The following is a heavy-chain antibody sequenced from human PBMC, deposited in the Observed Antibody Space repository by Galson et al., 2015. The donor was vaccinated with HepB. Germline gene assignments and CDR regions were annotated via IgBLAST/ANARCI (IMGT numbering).Heavy chain of an antibody. V-gene: IGHV3-33*01. Sequence: SLRLSCAASGFTFSNSGMHWVRQAPGKGLEWLALIRYDGNNKYYTDSVKGRFTISRDNSKNTLFLQMNSLRAEDTAVYYCARDLGWDHGAPLDYWGQGTLVTVSS. CDR2: IRYDGNNK. J-gene: IGHJ4*02. CDR1: GFTFSNSG. D-gene: IGHD4-17*01. CDR3: ARDLGWDHGAPLDY.